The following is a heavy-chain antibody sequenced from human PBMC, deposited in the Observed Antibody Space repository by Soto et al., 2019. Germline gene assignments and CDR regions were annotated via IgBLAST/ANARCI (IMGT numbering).Heavy chain of an antibody. D-gene: IGHD3-9*01. CDR2: INPSGGST. J-gene: IGHJ6*02. CDR3: ARDFTYYDILSGYNRPGRSYYYGLDV. CDR1: GYTFTSYY. Sequence: ASVKVSCKAAGYTFTSYYMHWVRQAPGQGLEWMGIINPSGGSTSYAQKFQGRVTMTRDTSTSTAYMELRSLRSDDTAVYYCARDFTYYDILSGYNRPGRSYYYGLDVWGQGTTVTVPS. V-gene: IGHV1-46*01.